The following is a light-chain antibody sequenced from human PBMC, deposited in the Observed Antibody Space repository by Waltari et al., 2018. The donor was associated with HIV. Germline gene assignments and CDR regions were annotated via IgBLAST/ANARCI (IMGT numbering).Light chain of an antibody. CDR1: SSEAGGHNY. CDR2: DVS. V-gene: IGLV2-11*01. J-gene: IGLJ2*01. Sequence: QSALTQPRSVSGSPGQSVTIACTGTSSEAGGHNYVSWYQQHPGKAPKLMIYDVSKRPSGVPDRFSGSKSGNTASLTISGLQSEDEADYYCCSYAGSYTLVFGGGTKLTVL. CDR3: CSYAGSYTLV.